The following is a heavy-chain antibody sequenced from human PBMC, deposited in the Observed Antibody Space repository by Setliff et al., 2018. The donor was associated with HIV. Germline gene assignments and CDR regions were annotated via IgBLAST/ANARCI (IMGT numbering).Heavy chain of an antibody. CDR2: IYYSGST. Sequence: SETLSLTCTVSGGSIGSGGYYWSWIRQHPVKGLEWIGYIYYSGSTYYNPSLKSRVTMSLDTSKNQFSLKLRSVTAADTAVYYCTIPASSLAPNWGRGTQVTVSS. J-gene: IGHJ4*02. CDR3: TIPASSLAPN. CDR1: GGSIGSGGYY. V-gene: IGHV4-31*02.